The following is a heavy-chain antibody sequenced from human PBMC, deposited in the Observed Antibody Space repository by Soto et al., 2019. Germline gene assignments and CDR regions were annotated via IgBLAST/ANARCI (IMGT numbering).Heavy chain of an antibody. Sequence: GGSLRLSCAASGFTFSSYSMNWVRQAPGKGLEWVSYISSSSSTIYYADSVKGRFTISRDNAKNSLYLQMNSLRAEDTAVYYCESLCSSTSCYARRFDYWGQGTLVTVSS. CDR3: ESLCSSTSCYARRFDY. CDR2: ISSSSSTI. CDR1: GFTFSSYS. D-gene: IGHD2-2*01. J-gene: IGHJ4*02. V-gene: IGHV3-48*04.